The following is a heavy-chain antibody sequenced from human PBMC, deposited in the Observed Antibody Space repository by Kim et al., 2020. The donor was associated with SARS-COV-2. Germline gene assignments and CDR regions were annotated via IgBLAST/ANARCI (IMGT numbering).Heavy chain of an antibody. J-gene: IGHJ5*01. Sequence: GGSLRLSCAASGFTFSNFAMRWVRQAPGKGLEWVSAITNDGSSTYYADSVKGQFTISRDNSKNTLYLQMNSLRAEDTAMYHCARYEDGSVGSCFYDS. D-gene: IGHD2-15*01. CDR2: ITNDGSST. CDR1: GFTFSNFA. V-gene: IGHV3-23*05. CDR3: ARYEDGSVGSCFYDS.